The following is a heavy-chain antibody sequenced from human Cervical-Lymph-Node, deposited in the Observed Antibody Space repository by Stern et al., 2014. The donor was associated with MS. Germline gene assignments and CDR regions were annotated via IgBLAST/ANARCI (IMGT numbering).Heavy chain of an antibody. V-gene: IGHV2-70*01. Sequence: QITLKESGPALVKPTQTLTLTCTFSGFSLSTSGMCVSWIRQPPGKALEWLALLDLDDDKYYSTALKTMLTISKDTSKNQVVLTMTNMDPVDTATYYCARIYTNDGGHAFDIWGQGTMVTVSS. CDR3: ARIYTNDGGHAFDI. CDR1: GFSLSTSGMC. J-gene: IGHJ3*02. CDR2: LDLDDDK. D-gene: IGHD1-1*01.